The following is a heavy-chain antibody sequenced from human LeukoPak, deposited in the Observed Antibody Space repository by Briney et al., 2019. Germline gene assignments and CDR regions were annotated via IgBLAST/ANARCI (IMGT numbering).Heavy chain of an antibody. CDR2: ITDDISRT. D-gene: IGHD6-13*01. J-gene: IGHJ4*02. CDR3: ARDSPFTGIWQQLRGYFDY. CDR1: GFTFSSYA. Sequence: GGSLRLSCVASGFTFSSYAMTWVRQAPGKGLEWVSTITDDISRTYYADSVKGRFTISRDNAKNSLYLQMNSLRAEDTAVYYCARDSPFTGIWQQLRGYFDYWGQGTLVTVSS. V-gene: IGHV3-21*01.